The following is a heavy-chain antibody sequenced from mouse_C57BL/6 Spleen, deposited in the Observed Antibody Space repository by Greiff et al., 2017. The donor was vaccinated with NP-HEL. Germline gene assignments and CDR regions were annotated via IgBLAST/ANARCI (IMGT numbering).Heavy chain of an antibody. J-gene: IGHJ1*03. V-gene: IGHV1-4*01. CDR2: INPSSGYT. CDR1: GYTFTSYT. CDR3: ARYHYGSSYGYFDV. Sequence: VQLVESGAELARPGASVKMSCKASGYTFTSYTMHWVKQRPGQGLEWIGYINPSSGYTKYNQKFKDKATLTADKSSSTAYMQLSSLTSEDSAVYYCARYHYGSSYGYFDVWGTGTTVTVSS. D-gene: IGHD1-1*01.